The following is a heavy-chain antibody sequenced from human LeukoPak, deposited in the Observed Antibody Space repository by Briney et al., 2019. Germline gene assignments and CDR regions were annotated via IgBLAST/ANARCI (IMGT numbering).Heavy chain of an antibody. CDR1: GGSFSGYY. Sequence: SETLSLTCAVYGGSFSGYYWSWIRQPPGKGLEWIGEINHSGSTNYNPSLKSRVTISVDTSKNQFSLKLTSVTAADTAVYYCARGRGRKPFDYWGQGTLVTVSS. J-gene: IGHJ4*02. CDR2: INHSGST. V-gene: IGHV4-34*01. CDR3: ARGRGRKPFDY.